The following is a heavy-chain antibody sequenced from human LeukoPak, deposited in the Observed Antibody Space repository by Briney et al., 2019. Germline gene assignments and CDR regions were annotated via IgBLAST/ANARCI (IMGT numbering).Heavy chain of an antibody. V-gene: IGHV3-30*18. CDR1: GFTLSSYG. CDR2: ISYDGSNK. Sequence: GGSLSLSCAASGFTLSSYGMHWVRQAPGKGLEWVAVISYDGSNKYYADSVKGRFTISRDNSKNTLYLQMNSLRAEDTAVYYCAKDKSSGWYGGLDYWGQGTLVTVSS. J-gene: IGHJ4*02. D-gene: IGHD6-19*01. CDR3: AKDKSSGWYGGLDY.